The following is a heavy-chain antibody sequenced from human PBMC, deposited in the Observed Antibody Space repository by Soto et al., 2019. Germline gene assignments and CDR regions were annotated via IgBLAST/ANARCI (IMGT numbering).Heavy chain of an antibody. Sequence: SVKVSCKASGGTFSSYAISWVRQAPGQGLEWMGGIIPIFGTANYAQKFQGRVTITADESTSTAYMELSSLRSEDTAVYYCARDRSLGVVVARGGRDAFDSWGHGTMVTVSS. J-gene: IGHJ3*02. V-gene: IGHV1-69*13. D-gene: IGHD3-22*01. CDR3: ARDRSLGVVVARGGRDAFDS. CDR1: GGTFSSYA. CDR2: IIPIFGTA.